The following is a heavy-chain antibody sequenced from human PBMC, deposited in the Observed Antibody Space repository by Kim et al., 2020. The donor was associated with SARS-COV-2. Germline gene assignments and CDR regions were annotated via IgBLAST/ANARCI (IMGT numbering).Heavy chain of an antibody. Sequence: SETLSLTCTVSGYSISSGYYWGWIRQPPGKGLEWIGSIYHSGSTYYNPSLKSRVTISVDTSKNQFSLKLSSVTAADTAVYYCARNWIQLHDYWGQGTLVTVSS. D-gene: IGHD5-18*01. CDR2: IYHSGST. V-gene: IGHV4-38-2*02. J-gene: IGHJ4*02. CDR1: GYSISSGYY. CDR3: ARNWIQLHDY.